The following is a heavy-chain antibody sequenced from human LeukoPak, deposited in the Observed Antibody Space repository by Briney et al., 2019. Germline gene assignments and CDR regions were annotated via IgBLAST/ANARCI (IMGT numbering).Heavy chain of an antibody. J-gene: IGHJ6*02. V-gene: IGHV1-18*01. CDR2: ISAYNGNT. CDR3: ARSNVVVTARGGMDV. Sequence: ASVKVSCKASGYTFTSYGISWVRQAPGQGLEWMGWISAYNGNTNYAQKLQGRVTMTTDTSTSTAYMELRSLRSDDTAVYYCARSNVVVTARGGMDVWGQGTTVTVSS. D-gene: IGHD2-21*02. CDR1: GYTFTSYG.